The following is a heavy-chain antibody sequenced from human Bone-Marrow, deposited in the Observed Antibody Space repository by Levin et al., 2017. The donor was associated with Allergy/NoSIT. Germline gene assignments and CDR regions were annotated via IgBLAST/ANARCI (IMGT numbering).Heavy chain of an antibody. CDR3: AKENTDQGFLDH. CDR1: GFTFDDYA. Sequence: GGSLRLSCAASGFTFDDYAMHWVRQAPGKGLEWVSGISWNSGSIGYADSVKGRFTISRDNAKNSLYLQMNSLRAEDTALYYCAKENTDQGFLDHWGQGTLVTVSS. D-gene: IGHD3-3*01. J-gene: IGHJ4*02. V-gene: IGHV3-9*01. CDR2: ISWNSGSI.